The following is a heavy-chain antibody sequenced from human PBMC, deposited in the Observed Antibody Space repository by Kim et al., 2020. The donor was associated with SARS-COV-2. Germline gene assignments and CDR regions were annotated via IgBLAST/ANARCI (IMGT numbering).Heavy chain of an antibody. CDR3: AREGSGPSYYYGMDV. V-gene: IGHV3-53*04. Sequence: SVKGRFSISRHNSKNTLYLQMNSLAAEDTAVYYCAREGSGPSYYYGMDVWGQVTTVTVSS. D-gene: IGHD6-25*01. J-gene: IGHJ6*02.